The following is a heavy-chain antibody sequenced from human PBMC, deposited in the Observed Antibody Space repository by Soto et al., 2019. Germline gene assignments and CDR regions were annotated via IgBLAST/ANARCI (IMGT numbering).Heavy chain of an antibody. CDR3: ARSQGGSSSLDIYYYYYYGMDV. J-gene: IGHJ6*02. CDR1: GGTFSSYA. D-gene: IGHD2-15*01. V-gene: IGHV1-69*01. Sequence: QVQLVQSGAEVKKPGSSVKVSCKAPGGTFSSYAISWVRQAPGQGLEWMGGIIPIFGTANYAQKFQGRVKITADESTNTGYMELSSLRSEDTAVYYCARSQGGSSSLDIYYYYYYGMDVWGQGTTVTVSS. CDR2: IIPIFGTA.